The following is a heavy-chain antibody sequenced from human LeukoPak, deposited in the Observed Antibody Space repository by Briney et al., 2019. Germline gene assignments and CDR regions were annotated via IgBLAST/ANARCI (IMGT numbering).Heavy chain of an antibody. CDR2: LTGSGATT. V-gene: IGHV3-23*01. Sequence: GGSLRLSCAASGFTFSSYAMSWVRQAPGKGLEWVSTLTGSGATTYYADSVKGRFTISRDNSKNTLYLQMNSLRAEDTPVYYCAKDYFLIDYWGQGTLVTVSS. CDR1: GFTFSSYA. CDR3: AKDYFLIDY. D-gene: IGHD3-10*01. J-gene: IGHJ4*02.